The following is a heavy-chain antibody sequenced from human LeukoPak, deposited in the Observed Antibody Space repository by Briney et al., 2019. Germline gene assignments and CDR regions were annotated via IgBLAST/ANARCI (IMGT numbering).Heavy chain of an antibody. Sequence: PQASVKVSCKASGYIFTGYYIHWVRQAPGQGLEWMGWIDPNSGDTEYAQKFQGRVTMTRDTSITTAYMELSRVTSDDTAIYYCAKDDRPAIVSPTDWGQGTLVTVSS. CDR1: GYIFTGYY. D-gene: IGHD2-2*01. CDR2: IDPNSGDT. CDR3: AKDDRPAIVSPTD. V-gene: IGHV1-2*02. J-gene: IGHJ4*02.